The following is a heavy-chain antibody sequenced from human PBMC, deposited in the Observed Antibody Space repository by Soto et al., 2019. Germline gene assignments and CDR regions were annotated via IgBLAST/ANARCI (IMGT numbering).Heavy chain of an antibody. V-gene: IGHV3-23*01. CDR1: GFTFSSYA. CDR3: AKGRSGSYYRDWFDP. Sequence: GGSLRLSCAASGFTFSSYAMSWVRQAPGKGLEWVSAISGSGGSTYYADSVKGRFTISRDNSKNTLYLQMNSLRAEDTAVYYCAKGRSGSYYRDWFDPWGQGTLVTVSS. D-gene: IGHD1-26*01. CDR2: ISGSGGST. J-gene: IGHJ5*02.